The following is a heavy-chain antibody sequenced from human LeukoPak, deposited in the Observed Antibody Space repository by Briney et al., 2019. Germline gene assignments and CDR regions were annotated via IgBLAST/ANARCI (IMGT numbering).Heavy chain of an antibody. CDR3: ARGRASSWSPFTY. Sequence: SEILSLTCTVSGGSISSYYWSWIRQPPGKGLEWIGDINYSGSTTYNSSLTSRVTISVDTSKNQFSLKLNSVTAADTAVYYCARGRASSWSPFTYWGQGILVTVSS. CDR1: GGSISSYY. V-gene: IGHV4-59*01. J-gene: IGHJ4*02. CDR2: INYSGST. D-gene: IGHD6-19*01.